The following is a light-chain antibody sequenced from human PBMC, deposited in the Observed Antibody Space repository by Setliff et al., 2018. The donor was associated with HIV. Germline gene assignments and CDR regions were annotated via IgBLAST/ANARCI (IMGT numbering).Light chain of an antibody. CDR1: DIGYKS. J-gene: IGLJ1*01. V-gene: IGLV3-21*04. Sequence: SSALTQPPSVSVAPGKTARITCGGDDIGYKSVHWYQQQPGQAPVFVMSHDNDRPSGIPERFSASKSGNTATLTISRVEAGDEADYYCQVWHTSNDHYVFGTGTKVTVL. CDR2: HDN. CDR3: QVWHTSNDHYV.